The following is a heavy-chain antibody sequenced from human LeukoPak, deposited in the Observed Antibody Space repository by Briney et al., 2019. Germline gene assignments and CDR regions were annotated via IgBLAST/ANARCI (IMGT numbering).Heavy chain of an antibody. CDR3: ARGLHMTTVRSPNWFDP. V-gene: IGHV4-34*01. CDR2: INHSGST. Sequence: SETLSLTCAVYGGSFSGYYWSWIRQPPGKGLEWIGEINHSGSTNYNPSLKSRVTISVDTSKNQFSLKLSSVTAADTAVYYCARGLHMTTVRSPNWFDPWGQGTLVTVSS. D-gene: IGHD4-11*01. CDR1: GGSFSGYY. J-gene: IGHJ5*02.